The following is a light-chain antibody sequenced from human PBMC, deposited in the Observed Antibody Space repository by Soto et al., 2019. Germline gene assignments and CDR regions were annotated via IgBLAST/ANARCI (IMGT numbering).Light chain of an antibody. CDR2: AAS. Sequence: AIQMTQSPSSLSASVGDRVTITCRASQGIRNDLGWYQQNPGKAPKLLIYAASSLRSGVPSRFSGSGSGTDFTLTISSLQPEDFATYYCLQDYNYPRTFGQVTKVEIK. J-gene: IGKJ1*01. CDR3: LQDYNYPRT. CDR1: QGIRND. V-gene: IGKV1-6*01.